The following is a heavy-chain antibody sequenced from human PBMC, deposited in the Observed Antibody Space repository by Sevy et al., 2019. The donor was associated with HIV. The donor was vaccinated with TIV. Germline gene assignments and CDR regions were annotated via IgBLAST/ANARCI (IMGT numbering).Heavy chain of an antibody. CDR1: GFTFSSYS. Sequence: GGSLRLSCAASGFTFSSYSMNWVRQAPGKGLEWVSSISSSSSYIYYAHSVKGRFTISRDNAKNSLYLQMNSLRAEDTAVYYCARDRPELPDWGQGTLVTVSS. CDR2: ISSSSSYI. CDR3: ARDRPELPD. D-gene: IGHD3-10*01. V-gene: IGHV3-21*01. J-gene: IGHJ4*02.